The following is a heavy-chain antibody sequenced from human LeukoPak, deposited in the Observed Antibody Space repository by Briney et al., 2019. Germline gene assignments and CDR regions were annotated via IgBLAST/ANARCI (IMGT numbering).Heavy chain of an antibody. Sequence: ASVKASCKTSGYTFTGFYLHWVRQAPGQRLESIGWLNPKTGDTNQAQKLQGRVTMARDTSISTACLELTSLRSDDTAVYYCKVDLSRGFDYWGQGTLVTVSS. D-gene: IGHD5-12*01. CDR1: GYTFTGFY. CDR3: KVDLSRGFDY. V-gene: IGHV1-2*02. CDR2: LNPKTGDT. J-gene: IGHJ4*02.